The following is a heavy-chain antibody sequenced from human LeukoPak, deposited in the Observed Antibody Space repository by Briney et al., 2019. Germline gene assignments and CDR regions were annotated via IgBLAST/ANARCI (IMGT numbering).Heavy chain of an antibody. CDR3: AKDHLGFPANYFDY. D-gene: IGHD3-10*01. J-gene: IGHJ4*02. CDR2: ISGSGGST. Sequence: GGSLRLSCAASGFTFISYAMSWVRQAPGKGLEWVSAISGSGGSTYYADSVKGRFTISRDNSKNTLYLQMNSLRAEDTAVYYCAKDHLGFPANYFDYWGQGTLVTVSS. CDR1: GFTFISYA. V-gene: IGHV3-23*01.